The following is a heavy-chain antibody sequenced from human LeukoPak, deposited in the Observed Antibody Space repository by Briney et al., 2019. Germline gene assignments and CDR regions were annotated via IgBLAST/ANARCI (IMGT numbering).Heavy chain of an antibody. CDR2: MNPNSGNT. V-gene: IGHV1-8*01. CDR3: AREGWDQLMNY. Sequence: ASVTVSFKASGYTFTSYDINWVRQATGQGLEWMGWMNPNSGNTGYAQKFQGRVTMTRNTSISTAYMELSSLRSEDTAVYYCAREGWDQLMNYWGQGTLVTVSS. CDR1: GYTFTSYD. J-gene: IGHJ4*02. D-gene: IGHD1-26*01.